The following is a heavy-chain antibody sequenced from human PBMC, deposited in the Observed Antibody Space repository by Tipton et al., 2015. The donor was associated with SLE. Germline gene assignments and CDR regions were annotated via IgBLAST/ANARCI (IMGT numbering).Heavy chain of an antibody. CDR2: IYYSGST. Sequence: TLSLTCIVSGDSISSGGYFWSWIRQHPGKGLEWIGYIYYSGSTYYNPSLKSRVTISVDTSKNQFSLKLSSVTAADTAVYYCARRGYNYWYFDLWGRGALVTVSS. V-gene: IGHV4-31*03. CDR3: ARRGYNYWYFDL. J-gene: IGHJ2*01. D-gene: IGHD5-24*01. CDR1: GDSISSGGYF.